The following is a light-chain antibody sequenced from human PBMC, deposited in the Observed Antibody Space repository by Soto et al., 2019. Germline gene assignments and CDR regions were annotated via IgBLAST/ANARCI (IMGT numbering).Light chain of an antibody. J-gene: IGLJ1*01. V-gene: IGLV1-51*02. CDR2: ENN. Sequence: QSALPQSPSGSAAPGQDVPIFCTGSSSNIGNNYVSWYQQLPGTAPKLLIYENNKRPSGIPDRFSGSKSGTSATLGITGLQTGDEADYYCGKLDSRLRAGLYVFGTGTKVTV. CDR3: GKLDSRLRAGLYV. CDR1: SSNIGNNY.